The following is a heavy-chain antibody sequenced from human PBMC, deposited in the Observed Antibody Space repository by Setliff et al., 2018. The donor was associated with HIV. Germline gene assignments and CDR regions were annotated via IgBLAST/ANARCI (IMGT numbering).Heavy chain of an antibody. Sequence: SETLSLTCSVSGGSLISGGYYWSWIRQHPGKGLEWIGYVYYTGKTYYNPSLESRISMSVDTSKNQFSLKLTCVTAADTAIYYCARDLTSNSNCFEPWGQGTQVTVSS. CDR1: GGSLISGGYY. J-gene: IGHJ5*02. V-gene: IGHV4-31*03. D-gene: IGHD4-4*01. CDR3: ARDLTSNSNCFEP. CDR2: VYYTGKT.